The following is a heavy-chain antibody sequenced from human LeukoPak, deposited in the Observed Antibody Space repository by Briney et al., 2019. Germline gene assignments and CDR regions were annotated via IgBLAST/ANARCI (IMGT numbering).Heavy chain of an antibody. V-gene: IGHV3-73*01. Sequence: GGSLRLSCAASGFTFSGSAMHWVRQASGKGLEWVGRIRSKANSYATAYAASVKGKFTISRDDSKNTAYLQMNSLKTEGTAVYYCTSPGSGYSNFDYWGQGTLVTVSS. CDR3: TSPGSGYSNFDY. CDR2: IRSKANSYAT. D-gene: IGHD5-12*01. CDR1: GFTFSGSA. J-gene: IGHJ4*02.